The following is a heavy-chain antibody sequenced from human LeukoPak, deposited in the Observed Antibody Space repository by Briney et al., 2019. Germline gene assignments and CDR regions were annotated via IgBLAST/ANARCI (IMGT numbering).Heavy chain of an antibody. D-gene: IGHD2-2*01. V-gene: IGHV4-38-2*01. Sequence: SETLSLTCAVSGYSISSGYYWGWIRQPPGKGLEWIGSIYHSGSTYYNPSLKSRVTISVDTSKNQFSLKLSSVTAADTAVYYCATPDPYCSSTSCSFGYWGQGTLVTVSS. J-gene: IGHJ4*02. CDR3: ATPDPYCSSTSCSFGY. CDR2: IYHSGST. CDR1: GYSISSGYY.